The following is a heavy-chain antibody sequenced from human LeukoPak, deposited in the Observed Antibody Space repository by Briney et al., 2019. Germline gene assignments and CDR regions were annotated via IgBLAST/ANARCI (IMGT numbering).Heavy chain of an antibody. J-gene: IGHJ3*02. D-gene: IGHD3-22*01. CDR2: ISSSSTYI. Sequence: GGSLRLSCAASGFTCSSYRMNWVRQAPGKGLEWVSSISSSSTYIYYADSVKGRFTISRDNAKNSLYLQMNSLRAEDTAVYYCASQDSNNAFEIWGQGTKVTVSS. CDR3: ASQDSNNAFEI. V-gene: IGHV3-21*01. CDR1: GFTCSSYR.